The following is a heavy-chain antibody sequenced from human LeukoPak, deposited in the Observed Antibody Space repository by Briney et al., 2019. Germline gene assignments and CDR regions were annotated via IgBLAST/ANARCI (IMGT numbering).Heavy chain of an antibody. CDR3: ARRRRDLQRAFDI. J-gene: IGHJ3*02. CDR1: GFTFSTYS. CDR2: ISSGSGYI. D-gene: IGHD5-18*01. Sequence: GGSLRLSCAASGFTFSTYSMNWVRQAPGKGLEWVSSISSGSGYIYYADSVKGRFTISRDNAKNSLYLQMNSLRAEDTAMYYCARRRRDLQRAFDIWGQGTMVTVSS. V-gene: IGHV3-21*04.